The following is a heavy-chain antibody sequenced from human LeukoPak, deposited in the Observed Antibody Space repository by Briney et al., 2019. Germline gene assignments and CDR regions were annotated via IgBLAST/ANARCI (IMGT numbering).Heavy chain of an antibody. Sequence: PSETLSLTCAVYGGSFSGYYWNWIRQPPGKGLGWIGEINHSGSTNYNPSLKSRVTISVDTSKNQFSLKLSSVTAADTAVYYCARSLRYFDKYYFDYWGQGTLVTVSS. V-gene: IGHV4-34*01. J-gene: IGHJ4*02. CDR2: INHSGST. CDR1: GGSFSGYY. CDR3: ARSLRYFDKYYFDY. D-gene: IGHD3-9*01.